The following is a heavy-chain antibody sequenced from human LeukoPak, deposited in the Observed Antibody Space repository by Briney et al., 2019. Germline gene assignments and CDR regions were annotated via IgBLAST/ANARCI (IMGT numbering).Heavy chain of an antibody. CDR3: ARGYRNPPLEY. V-gene: IGHV3-48*01. Sequence: QPGGSLRLSCVASGDTLIGYGMNWVRQAPGKGLEWISSISSSTTTTYYADSVRGRFTISRDSAKNSLYLHMNSLRAEDTAIYYCARGYRNPPLEYWGQGTPVTVSS. J-gene: IGHJ4*02. D-gene: IGHD3-3*01. CDR1: GDTLIGYG. CDR2: ISSSTTTT.